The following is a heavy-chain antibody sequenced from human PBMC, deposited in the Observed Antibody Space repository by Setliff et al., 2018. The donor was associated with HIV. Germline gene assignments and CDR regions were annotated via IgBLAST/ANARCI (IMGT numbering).Heavy chain of an antibody. D-gene: IGHD3-22*01. Sequence: ASVKVSCKSSGYTSTGHYIHWVRQAPGQGLEWMGWINPNTGGTNYAQKFQGRVTMTRDTSISTAYMVLSRLRSDDTAVYYCARSDHSSGYYYNFDYWGQGTLVTVSS. V-gene: IGHV1-2*02. J-gene: IGHJ4*02. CDR2: INPNTGGT. CDR3: ARSDHSSGYYYNFDY. CDR1: GYTSTGHY.